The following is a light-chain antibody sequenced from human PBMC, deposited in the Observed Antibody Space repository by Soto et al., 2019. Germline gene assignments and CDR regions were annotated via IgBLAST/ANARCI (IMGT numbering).Light chain of an antibody. CDR1: QSVSSSY. J-gene: IGKJ1*01. CDR2: GAS. Sequence: EIVLTQSPGTLSLSPGERATLSCRASQSVSSSYLAWYQQKPGQAPRLLIYGASSRATGIPDRFSGSGSGTDFTLTISRLEPEDFAVYYCRQYNNWPLTFGQGTKVEIK. V-gene: IGKV3-20*01. CDR3: RQYNNWPLT.